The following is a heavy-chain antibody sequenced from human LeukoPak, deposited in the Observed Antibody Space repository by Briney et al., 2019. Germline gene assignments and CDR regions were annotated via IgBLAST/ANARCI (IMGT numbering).Heavy chain of an antibody. V-gene: IGHV3-21*01. J-gene: IGHJ6*03. CDR1: GFTFSSYS. CDR2: ISSSSNYI. D-gene: IGHD2-21*02. Sequence: PGGSLRLSCAASGFTFSSYSMNWVRQAPRKGLEWASSISSSSNYIYYADSVKGRFTISRDNAKNSLYLQMNSLRAEDTAVYYCARDGGDYYYYYYMDVWGKGTTVTVSS. CDR3: ARDGGDYYYYYYMDV.